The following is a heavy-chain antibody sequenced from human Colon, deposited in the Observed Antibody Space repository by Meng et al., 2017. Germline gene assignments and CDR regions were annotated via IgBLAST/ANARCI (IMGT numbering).Heavy chain of an antibody. CDR3: ASGRKYYISTSFYGQFDY. CDR1: FRSITSINW. V-gene: IGHV4-4*02. CDR2: IYNSWDA. D-gene: IGHD2-2*01. J-gene: IGHJ4*02. Sequence: LEESTPVSGKPTGRLSLTFGVTFRSITSINWWSSVRQPPMKGLEWIEEIYNSWDANYNPSLKSRVTISLDKSKNQFSLKLSSVTAADTAVYYFASGRKYYISTSFYGQFDYWGQGTLVTVSS.